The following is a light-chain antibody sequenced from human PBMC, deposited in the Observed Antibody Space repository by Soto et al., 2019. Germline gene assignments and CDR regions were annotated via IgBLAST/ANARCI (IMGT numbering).Light chain of an antibody. CDR1: SSDVGGYKY. Sequence: QSALTQPPSASVSPGQSVTISCTGTSSDVGGYKYVSWYQQHPGKAPKLMIFEVNKRPSGVPDRFSGSKSGNTASLTVSRLQAEDEADYYCSSYAGINNLGVFGTGTKLTVL. V-gene: IGLV2-8*01. CDR3: SSYAGINNLGV. J-gene: IGLJ1*01. CDR2: EVN.